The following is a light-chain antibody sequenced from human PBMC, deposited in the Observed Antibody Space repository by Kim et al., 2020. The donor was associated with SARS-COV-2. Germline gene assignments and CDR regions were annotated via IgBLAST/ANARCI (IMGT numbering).Light chain of an antibody. CDR3: NTRDSSGNLL. Sequence: SSELTQDPAVSVALGQTVRITCQGHILKNFYASWYQQKPGQAPVLVIYATHNRPSGVPDRFSGSSSGDTASLTITGAQAEDEADYYCNTRDSSGNLLFGG. CDR2: ATH. J-gene: IGLJ3*02. CDR1: ILKNFY. V-gene: IGLV3-19*01.